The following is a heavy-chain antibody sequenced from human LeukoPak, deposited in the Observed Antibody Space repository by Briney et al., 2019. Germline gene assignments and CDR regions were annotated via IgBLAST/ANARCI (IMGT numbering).Heavy chain of an antibody. Sequence: PGGSLRLSCAASGFTFSSYWMSWVRQAPGKGLEWMANIKQDGSEKYYVDSVKGRFTISRDNAKNSLYLQMNSLRAEDTAVYYCARASGGITIFGVVSYWGQGTLVTVSS. D-gene: IGHD3-3*01. J-gene: IGHJ4*02. CDR2: IKQDGSEK. V-gene: IGHV3-7*01. CDR1: GFTFSSYW. CDR3: ARASGGITIFGVVSY.